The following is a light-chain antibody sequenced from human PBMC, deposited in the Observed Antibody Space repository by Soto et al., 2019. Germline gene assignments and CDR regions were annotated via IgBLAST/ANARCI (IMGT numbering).Light chain of an antibody. J-gene: IGKJ3*01. CDR3: QQYNNWPPVT. CDR2: GAS. V-gene: IGKV3-15*01. Sequence: EIVMTQSPATLSVSPGERATLSCRASQSVSSNLAWYHQKPGQAPRLLIYGASTRATGIPARFSGSGSGTEFTLPISSLQSEDFAVYYCQQYNNWPPVTFGPGTKVDIK. CDR1: QSVSSN.